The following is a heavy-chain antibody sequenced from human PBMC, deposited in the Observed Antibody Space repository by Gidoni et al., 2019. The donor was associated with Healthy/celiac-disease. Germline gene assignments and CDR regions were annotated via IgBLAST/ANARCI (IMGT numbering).Heavy chain of an antibody. J-gene: IGHJ4*02. Sequence: GGGVQPGRSLRLACAACGFTFSSYAMHWGRQAPGKGLEWVAVISYDGSNKYYADSVKGRFTISSDNSNNTLYLQMNSLRAEDTAVYYCAREPSRITMIVVVTHAFDYWGQGTLVTVSS. V-gene: IGHV3-30*01. CDR1: GFTFSSYA. CDR3: AREPSRITMIVVVTHAFDY. CDR2: ISYDGSNK. D-gene: IGHD3-22*01.